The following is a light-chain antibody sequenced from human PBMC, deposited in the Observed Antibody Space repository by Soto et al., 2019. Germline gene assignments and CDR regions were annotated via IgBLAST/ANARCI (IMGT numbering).Light chain of an antibody. CDR1: QSISGE. J-gene: IGKJ2*01. Sequence: EIVMTQSRATLSVSPGERATLSCRASQSISGELAWYQQRPGQPPRLLIYGVSTRATGVPDRFSGSGSGSDFTLTISGLQSEDFAVYYCQQGHDWPLTFGQGTRLDI. V-gene: IGKV3-15*01. CDR3: QQGHDWPLT. CDR2: GVS.